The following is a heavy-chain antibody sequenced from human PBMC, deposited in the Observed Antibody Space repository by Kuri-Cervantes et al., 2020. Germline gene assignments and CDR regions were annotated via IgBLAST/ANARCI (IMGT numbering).Heavy chain of an antibody. J-gene: IGHJ6*03. CDR2: ISWSGATV. CDR3: ARDWSMEV. CDR1: GFTFSSYA. D-gene: IGHD3-3*01. V-gene: IGHV3-9*01. Sequence: GGSLRLSCAASGFTFSSYAMQWVRQRPGRGLEWVSGISWSGATVGYADSVKGRFTISRDNAKKSLYLQMNSLRAEDTALYYCARDWSMEVWGEGTTVTVSS.